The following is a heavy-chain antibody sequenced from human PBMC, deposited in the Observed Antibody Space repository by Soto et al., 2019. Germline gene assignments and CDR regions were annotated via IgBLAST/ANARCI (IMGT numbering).Heavy chain of an antibody. CDR3: ARRQQWLAGYFDY. Sequence: SETLSLTCAVSVDSISTSGFYWGWIRQPPGKGLEWIGSIYYSGSTYYNPSLKSRVTISVDTSKSQFSLKMRSVTAADTAVYYCARRQQWLAGYFDYWGQGTLVTVSS. CDR1: VDSISTSGFY. J-gene: IGHJ4*02. CDR2: IYYSGST. V-gene: IGHV4-39*01. D-gene: IGHD6-19*01.